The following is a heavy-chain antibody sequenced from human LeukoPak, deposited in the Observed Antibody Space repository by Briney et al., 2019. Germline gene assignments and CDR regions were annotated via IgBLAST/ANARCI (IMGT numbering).Heavy chain of an antibody. CDR1: GFTFSSYA. D-gene: IGHD6-13*01. CDR2: IYSGGST. CDR3: ARDRAGMGY. V-gene: IGHV3-53*01. J-gene: IGHJ4*02. Sequence: PGASLRLSCAASGFTFSSYAMSWVRQAPGKGLEWVSVIYSGGSTYYADSVKGRFTISRDNPKNTLYLQMNSLRAEDTAVYYCARDRAGMGYWGQGTLVTVSS.